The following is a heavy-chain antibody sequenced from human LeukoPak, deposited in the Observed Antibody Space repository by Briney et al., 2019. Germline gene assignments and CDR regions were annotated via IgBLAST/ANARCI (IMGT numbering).Heavy chain of an antibody. CDR3: ARDRKAVAGIDY. D-gene: IGHD6-19*01. J-gene: IGHJ4*02. CDR2: IWYDGSNK. Sequence: GGSLRLSCAASGFTFSSYGMHWVRQAPGKGLXXVAFIWYDGSNKYYADSVKGRFTISRDNSKNTLYLQMNSLRAEDTAVYYCARDRKAVAGIDYWGQGTLVTVSS. V-gene: IGHV3-33*01. CDR1: GFTFSSYG.